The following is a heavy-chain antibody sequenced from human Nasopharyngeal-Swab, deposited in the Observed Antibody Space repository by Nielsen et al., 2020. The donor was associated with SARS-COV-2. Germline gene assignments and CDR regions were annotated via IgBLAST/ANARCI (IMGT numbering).Heavy chain of an antibody. CDR3: AKAPYLRGLDV. CDR1: GFTFSSYA. CDR2: ISGSGDTT. V-gene: IGHV3-23*01. D-gene: IGHD2-21*01. J-gene: IGHJ6*02. Sequence: GGSLRLSCAASGFTFSSYAMSWVRQAPGKGLEWVSIISGSGDTTYYADSVKDRFTISRDNSKNPLYLQTNSLRVEDTAVYYCAKAPYLRGLDVWGQGTTVTVSS.